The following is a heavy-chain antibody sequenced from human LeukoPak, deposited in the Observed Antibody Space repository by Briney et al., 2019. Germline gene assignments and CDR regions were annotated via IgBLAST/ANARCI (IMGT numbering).Heavy chain of an antibody. J-gene: IGHJ4*02. D-gene: IGHD2-15*01. Sequence: SQTLSLTCTVSGGSISSGGYYWSWIRQHPGKGLEWIRYIYYSGSTYSNPSLNSRVTISVDTSKNQFSLKLSSVTAADTAVYYCARAEGNVVVVAATPIEYYFDYWGQGTLVTVSS. CDR2: IYYSGST. CDR3: ARAEGNVVVVAATPIEYYFDY. CDR1: GGSISSGGYY. V-gene: IGHV4-31*03.